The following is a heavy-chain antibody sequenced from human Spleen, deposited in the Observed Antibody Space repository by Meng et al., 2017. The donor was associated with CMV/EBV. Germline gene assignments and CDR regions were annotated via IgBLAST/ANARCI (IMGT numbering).Heavy chain of an antibody. CDR2: INPNSGDT. CDR1: GLTFTGYY. V-gene: IGHV1-2*02. CDR3: ARTYDLTGSYFDL. J-gene: IGHJ2*01. Sequence: ASVKVSCKASGLTFTGYYMHWVRQAPGQGLEWMGWINPNSGDTNYAQKFQGRVTMTRDTSINTAYMGLSSLTSDDTAVYYCARTYDLTGSYFDLWGRGSLVTVSS. D-gene: IGHD3-3*01.